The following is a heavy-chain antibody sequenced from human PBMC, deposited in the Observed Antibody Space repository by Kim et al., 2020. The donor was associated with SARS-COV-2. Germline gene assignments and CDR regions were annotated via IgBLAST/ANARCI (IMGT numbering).Heavy chain of an antibody. CDR2: IKNDESTE. Sequence: GGSLRLSCAVSGFTFSTYYIHWVRQAPGKGLVWVSRIKNDESTESYADSVKGRFTISRDNAKDMLYLQMNSLRAEDTAVYYCAGRSTFTNSWNDAFDVWGQGTKVTVSS. D-gene: IGHD1-1*01. CDR1: GFTFSTYY. V-gene: IGHV3-74*01. J-gene: IGHJ3*01. CDR3: AGRSTFTNSWNDAFDV.